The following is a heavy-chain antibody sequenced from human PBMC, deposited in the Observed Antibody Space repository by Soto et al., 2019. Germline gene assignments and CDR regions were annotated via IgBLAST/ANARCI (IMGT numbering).Heavy chain of an antibody. J-gene: IGHJ5*02. CDR3: ATTYCDILTGYT. D-gene: IGHD3-9*01. V-gene: IGHV3-23*01. Sequence: GGSLRLSCAASGFTFSSYAMSWVRQAPGKGLEWVSAISGSGGSTYYADSVKGRFTISRDNPKNTLYLQMNSLRAEDTAVYYCATTYCDILTGYTWGQGTLVTVSS. CDR1: GFTFSSYA. CDR2: ISGSGGST.